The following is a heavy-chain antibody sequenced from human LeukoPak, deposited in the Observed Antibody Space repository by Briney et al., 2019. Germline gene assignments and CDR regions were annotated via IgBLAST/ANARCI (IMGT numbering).Heavy chain of an antibody. V-gene: IGHV4-61*01. J-gene: IGHJ6*02. CDR3: ARVGDGYNRPHYYYGMDV. CDR2: IYYSGST. Sequence: SETLSLTCTVSGGSVSSGSYYWSWIRQPPGKGPEWIGYIYYSGSTNYNPSLKSRVTISVDTSKNQFSLKLSSVTAADTAVYYCARVGDGYNRPHYYYGMDVWGQGTTVTVSS. CDR1: GGSVSSGSYY. D-gene: IGHD5-24*01.